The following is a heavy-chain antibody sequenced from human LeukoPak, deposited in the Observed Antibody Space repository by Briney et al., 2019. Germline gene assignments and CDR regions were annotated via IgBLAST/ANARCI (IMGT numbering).Heavy chain of an antibody. CDR2: IIPIFGTA. Sequence: SVKVSCRASGGTFSSYAISWVRQAPGQGLEWMGGIIPIFGTANYAQKFQGRVTITADESTSTAYMELSSLRSEDTAVYYCARGGSGSYYLYYFDYWGQGTLVTVSS. J-gene: IGHJ4*02. V-gene: IGHV1-69*13. CDR1: GGTFSSYA. CDR3: ARGGSGSYYLYYFDY. D-gene: IGHD3-10*01.